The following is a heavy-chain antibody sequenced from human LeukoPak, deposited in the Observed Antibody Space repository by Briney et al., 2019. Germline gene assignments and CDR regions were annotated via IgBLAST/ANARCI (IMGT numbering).Heavy chain of an antibody. J-gene: IGHJ5*02. V-gene: IGHV4-34*01. CDR3: ARGTDFWTRWFDP. D-gene: IGHD3/OR15-3a*01. Sequence: SETLSLTCAVYGGSFCGYYWSWIRQPPGKGLEWIGEINHSGSTNYNPSLKSRVTISVDTSKNQFSLKLSSVTAADTAVYYCARGTDFWTRWFDPWGQGTLVTVSS. CDR2: INHSGST. CDR1: GGSFCGYY.